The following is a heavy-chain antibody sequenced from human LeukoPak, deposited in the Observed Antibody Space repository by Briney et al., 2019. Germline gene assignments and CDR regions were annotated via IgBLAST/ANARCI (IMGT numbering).Heavy chain of an antibody. J-gene: IGHJ5*02. D-gene: IGHD6-13*01. V-gene: IGHV5-51*01. CDR3: ARHEGSSSWQTSNSQNWLDP. CDR1: GYSFTSYW. Sequence: GESLKISCKVSGYSFTSYWIGWVRQMPGKGLEWMGIIYPGDSDTRYSPSFQGQVTMSVDKSISTAYLQWSSLKASDTAMYYCARHEGSSSWQTSNSQNWLDPWGQGTLVTVSS. CDR2: IYPGDSDT.